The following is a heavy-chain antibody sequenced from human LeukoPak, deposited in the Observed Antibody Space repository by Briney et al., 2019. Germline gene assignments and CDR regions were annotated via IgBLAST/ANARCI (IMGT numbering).Heavy chain of an antibody. V-gene: IGHV1-2*04. CDR3: VRDDYYYGLDV. CDR2: TNPNSGDT. J-gene: IGHJ6*02. CDR1: GYTLTGYY. Sequence: GASVKVSCKASGYTLTGYYMNWVRQAPGQGLEWVGWTNPNSGDTKYAQKFQGWVTMTRDTSISTVYMELSRLKSDDTAVYYCVRDDYYYGLDVWGQGTTVTVSS.